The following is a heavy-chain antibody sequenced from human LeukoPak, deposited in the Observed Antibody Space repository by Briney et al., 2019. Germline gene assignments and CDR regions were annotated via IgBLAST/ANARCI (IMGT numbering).Heavy chain of an antibody. Sequence: GGSLRLSCAASGFTLSSTWMSWVRQAPGKGLEWVAHIKEDGSDTYYVGSVKGRFTISRDNAKNSLYLQMNSLRAEDTAVYYCARGRGSFDYWGQGTLVTVSS. CDR2: IKEDGSDT. CDR1: GFTLSSTW. V-gene: IGHV3-7*03. CDR3: ARGRGSFDY. J-gene: IGHJ4*02.